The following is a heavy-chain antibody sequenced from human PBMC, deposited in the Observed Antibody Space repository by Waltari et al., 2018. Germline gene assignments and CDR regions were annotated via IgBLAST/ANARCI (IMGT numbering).Heavy chain of an antibody. V-gene: IGHV4-59*01. Sequence: QVQLQESGPGLVKPSETLSLTCTVSGGSISSYYWSWIRQPPGKGLEWIGYIYYSGSTNYNPSLKSRVTISVDTSKNQFSLKLSSVTAADTAVYYCARADYSNYDRYMDVWGKGTTVTISS. J-gene: IGHJ6*03. CDR3: ARADYSNYDRYMDV. CDR2: IYYSGST. D-gene: IGHD4-4*01. CDR1: GGSISSYY.